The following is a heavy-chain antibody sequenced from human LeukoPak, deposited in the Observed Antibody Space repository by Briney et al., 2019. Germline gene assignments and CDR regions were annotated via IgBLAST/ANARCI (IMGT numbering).Heavy chain of an antibody. CDR1: GGSFSGYY. CDR2: INHSGST. J-gene: IGHJ4*02. Sequence: PSETLSLTCAVYGGSFSGYYWSWIRQPPGKGLEWIGEINHSGSTNYNPSLKSRVTISVDTSKNQFSLKLSSVTAADTAVYYCARATGRYSGDDYWGQETLVTVSS. CDR3: ARATGRYSGDDY. D-gene: IGHD5-12*01. V-gene: IGHV4-34*01.